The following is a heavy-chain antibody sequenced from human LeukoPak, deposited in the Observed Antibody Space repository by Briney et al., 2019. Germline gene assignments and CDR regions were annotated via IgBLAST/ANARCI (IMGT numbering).Heavy chain of an antibody. Sequence: SETLSLTCTVSGGSISSSSYYWGWIRQPPGKGLEWLVSIYYSGSTYYNPSLKSRVTISVDTSKNQFYLKLSSVTAADTAVYYCARLGATDYWGQGTLVTVSS. CDR1: GGSISSSSYY. D-gene: IGHD1-26*01. J-gene: IGHJ4*02. CDR3: ARLGATDY. CDR2: IYYSGST. V-gene: IGHV4-39*01.